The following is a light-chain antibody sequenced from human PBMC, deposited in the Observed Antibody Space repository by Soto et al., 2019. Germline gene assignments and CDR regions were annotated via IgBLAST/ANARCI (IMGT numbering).Light chain of an antibody. CDR2: ETS. CDR1: QSVNSNY. CDR3: QQFGTSPLWT. J-gene: IGKJ1*01. Sequence: EIVLTQSPGTLSLSPGERATLSCRASQSVNSNYLAWYQQKPGQAPRLPMYETSTRATGIPDRFSGSGSGTDFTLTISRLEPEDFAVYFCQQFGTSPLWTFGQGTKVEMK. V-gene: IGKV3-20*01.